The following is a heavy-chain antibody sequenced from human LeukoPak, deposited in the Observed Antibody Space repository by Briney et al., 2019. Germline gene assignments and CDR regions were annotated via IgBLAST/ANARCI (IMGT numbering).Heavy chain of an antibody. CDR2: IKQDGSEK. CDR1: GFTFSSYW. CDR3: ARGAYYYGSGSYYLDY. V-gene: IGHV3-7*03. Sequence: GGSLRLSCAASGFTFSSYWMSWVRQAPGKGLEWVANIKQDGSEKYYVDSVKGRFTISRDNAKNSLYLRMNSLRAEDTAVYYCARGAYYYGSGSYYLDYWGQGTLVTVSS. J-gene: IGHJ4*02. D-gene: IGHD3-10*01.